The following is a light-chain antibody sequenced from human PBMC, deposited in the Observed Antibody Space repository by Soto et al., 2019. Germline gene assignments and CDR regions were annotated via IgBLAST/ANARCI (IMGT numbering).Light chain of an antibody. Sequence: EIVLTQSPGTLSLSPGERATLSCRASQSVSSSYLAWYQQKPGQAPRLLIYGASSRATGIPDRFSGSGSGTDFTLTISRLEPEDFAVYYCQQYCSSTLTFGGGPKVEIK. CDR3: QQYCSSTLT. V-gene: IGKV3-20*01. CDR1: QSVSSSY. CDR2: GAS. J-gene: IGKJ4*01.